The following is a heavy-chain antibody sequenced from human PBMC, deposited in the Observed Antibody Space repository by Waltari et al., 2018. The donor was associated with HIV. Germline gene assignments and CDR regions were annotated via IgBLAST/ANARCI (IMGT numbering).Heavy chain of an antibody. Sequence: EVQLVDSGGGLVQPGGSLRLSCAASGFTFSSYSMNWVRQAPGKGLEWVSYISSSSSTIYYADSVKGRFTISRDNAKNSLYLQMNSLRAEDTAVYYCARDDYGMDVWGQGTTVTVSS. J-gene: IGHJ6*02. CDR2: ISSSSSTI. CDR1: GFTFSSYS. CDR3: ARDDYGMDV. V-gene: IGHV3-48*04.